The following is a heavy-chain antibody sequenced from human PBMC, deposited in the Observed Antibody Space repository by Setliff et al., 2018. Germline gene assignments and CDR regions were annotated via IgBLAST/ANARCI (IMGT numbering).Heavy chain of an antibody. CDR1: GDSISSSSYY. Sequence: PSETLSLTCSVSGDSISSSSYYWGWIRQPPGKGLEWIGYIYYGGSTYYNPSLKSRVTISVDTSHNQFSLKLSSVTAADTAVYYCARGSGSYWENWFDPWGQGTLVTVSS. CDR3: ARGSGSYWENWFDP. CDR2: IYYGGST. D-gene: IGHD1-26*01. V-gene: IGHV4-39*07. J-gene: IGHJ5*02.